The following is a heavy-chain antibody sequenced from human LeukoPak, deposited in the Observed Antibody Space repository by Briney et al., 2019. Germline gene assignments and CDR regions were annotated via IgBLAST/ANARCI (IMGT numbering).Heavy chain of an antibody. D-gene: IGHD2-15*01. V-gene: IGHV3-15*01. Sequence: GGSLRLSCTASGFTFGDYAMSWFRQAPGKGLEWVGRIKSKTDGGTTDYAAPVKGRFTISRDDSKTTLYLQMNSLKTEDTAVYYCTTRYCSGGRCDYWGQGALVTVSS. CDR2: IKSKTDGGTT. CDR1: GFTFGDYA. CDR3: TTRYCSGGRCDY. J-gene: IGHJ4*02.